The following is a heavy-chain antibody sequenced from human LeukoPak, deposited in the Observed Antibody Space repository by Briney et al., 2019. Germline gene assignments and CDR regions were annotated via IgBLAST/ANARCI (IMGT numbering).Heavy chain of an antibody. CDR1: GGSITSYY. D-gene: IGHD4-17*01. Sequence: SETLSLTCTVSGGSITSYYWSWIRQPPGKGLEWIGYVYYSGTTNYNPSLKSRVTISVDTSKNQFSLRLSSVTAADTAVYYCARHYGDYVYFDYWGQGTLVTVSS. V-gene: IGHV4-59*08. CDR3: ARHYGDYVYFDY. J-gene: IGHJ4*02. CDR2: VYYSGTT.